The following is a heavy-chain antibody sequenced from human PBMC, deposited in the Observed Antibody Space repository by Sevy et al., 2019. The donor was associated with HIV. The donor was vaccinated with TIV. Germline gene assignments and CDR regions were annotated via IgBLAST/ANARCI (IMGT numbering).Heavy chain of an antibody. CDR3: GRDLSYDSSGYYPDY. CDR2: INPNSGGT. CDR1: GYTFTGYY. Sequence: ASVKVSCKASGYTFTGYYMHWVRQAPGQGLEWMGWINPNSGGTNYAQKFQGRVTMTRDTSISTAYMELSRLRSDDTAVYYCGRDLSYDSSGYYPDYWGQGTLVTVSS. J-gene: IGHJ4*02. D-gene: IGHD3-22*01. V-gene: IGHV1-2*02.